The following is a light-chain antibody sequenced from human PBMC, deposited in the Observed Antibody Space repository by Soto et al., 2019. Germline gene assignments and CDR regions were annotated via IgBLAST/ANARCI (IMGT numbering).Light chain of an antibody. CDR1: QSISSY. CDR3: QQSYSTPWT. Sequence: IQLTQSPSSQSASVGDRVTITCRAIQSISSYLNWYQQKPGKAPKLLIYAASSLQSGVPSRFSGSGSGTDFTLTISSLQPEDFATYYCQQSYSTPWTFGQGTKVDIK. J-gene: IGKJ1*01. CDR2: AAS. V-gene: IGKV1-39*01.